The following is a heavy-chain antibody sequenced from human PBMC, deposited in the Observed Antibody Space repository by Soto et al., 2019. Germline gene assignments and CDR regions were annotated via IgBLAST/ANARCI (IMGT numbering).Heavy chain of an antibody. Sequence: QVQLVESGGGVVQPGRSLRLSCAASGFTFSSYAMHWVRQAPGKGLEWVAVISYDGSNKYYADSVKGRFTISRDNSKNTLYLQMNSLRAEDTAVYYCARVASRGWYRGVDDYWGQGTLVTVSS. D-gene: IGHD6-19*01. V-gene: IGHV3-30-3*01. J-gene: IGHJ4*02. CDR1: GFTFSSYA. CDR2: ISYDGSNK. CDR3: ARVASRGWYRGVDDY.